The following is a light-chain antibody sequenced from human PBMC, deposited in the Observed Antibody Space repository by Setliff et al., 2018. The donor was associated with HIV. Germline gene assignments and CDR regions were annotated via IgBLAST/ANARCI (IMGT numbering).Light chain of an antibody. V-gene: IGLV1-51*01. J-gene: IGLJ2*01. CDR1: SSNIGNNY. CDR3: GTWGSSLSVV. Sequence: QSVLTQPPSVSAAPGQKVTISCSGSSSNIGNNYVSWYQQLPGTAPKLLIYDNNKRPSGIPDRFSGSRSGTSATLGITGLQTGDEADYYCGTWGSSLSVVFGGGTK. CDR2: DNN.